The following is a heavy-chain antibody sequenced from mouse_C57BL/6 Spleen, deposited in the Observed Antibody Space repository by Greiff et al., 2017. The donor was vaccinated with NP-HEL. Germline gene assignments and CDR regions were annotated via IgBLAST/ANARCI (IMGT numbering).Heavy chain of an antibody. V-gene: IGHV5-9-1*02. J-gene: IGHJ4*01. Sequence: EVQRVESGEGLVKPGGSLKLSCAASGFTFSSYAMSWVRQTPEKRLEWVAYISSGGDYIYYADTVKGRFTISRDNARNTLYLQMSSLKSEDTAMYYCTRDGDYFYAMDYWGQGTSVTVSS. D-gene: IGHD1-1*01. CDR3: TRDGDYFYAMDY. CDR1: GFTFSSYA. CDR2: ISSGGDYI.